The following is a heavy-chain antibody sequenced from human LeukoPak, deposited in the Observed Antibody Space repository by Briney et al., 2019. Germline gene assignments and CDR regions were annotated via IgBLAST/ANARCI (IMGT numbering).Heavy chain of an antibody. CDR2: IQNDGSNK. D-gene: IGHD6-19*01. CDR1: GFKFSDYG. CDR3: VKDGIAVAEPDF. J-gene: IGHJ4*02. V-gene: IGHV3-30*02. Sequence: GGSLRLSCAASGFKFSDYGFHWVRQAPGKGLDWVTFIQNDGSNKYYADSVRGRFTISRDNSRNTLFLQMKSLTAEDAARYYGVKDGIAVAEPDFWGQGVLVIVSS.